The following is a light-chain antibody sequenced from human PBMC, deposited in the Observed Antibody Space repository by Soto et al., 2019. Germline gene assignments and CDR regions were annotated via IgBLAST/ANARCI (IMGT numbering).Light chain of an antibody. V-gene: IGLV2-14*01. J-gene: IGLJ3*02. Sequence: QSALTQPASVSGSPGQSITISCTGTSSDVGGYNYVSWYQHHPGKAPKLVIFEVSDRPSGVSNRFSGSKSGNTASLTISGLQAEDEADYYCSSYTSISTWVFGGGTKLTVL. CDR2: EVS. CDR1: SSDVGGYNY. CDR3: SSYTSISTWV.